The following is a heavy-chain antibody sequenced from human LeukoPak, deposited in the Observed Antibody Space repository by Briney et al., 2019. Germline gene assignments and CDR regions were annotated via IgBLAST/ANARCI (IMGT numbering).Heavy chain of an antibody. CDR2: IYYSGST. Sequence: PSETLSLTCTVSGGSISSYYWSWIRQPPGKGLEWIGYIYYSGSTNYNPSLKSRVTISVATSKNQFSLKLSSVTAADTAVYYCARGGYDILTGYAFDYWGQGTLVTVSS. V-gene: IGHV4-59*01. D-gene: IGHD3-9*01. J-gene: IGHJ4*02. CDR1: GGSISSYY. CDR3: ARGGYDILTGYAFDY.